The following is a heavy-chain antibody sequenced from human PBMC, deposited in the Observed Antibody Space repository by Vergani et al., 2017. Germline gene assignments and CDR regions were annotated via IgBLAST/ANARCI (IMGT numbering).Heavy chain of an antibody. CDR3: AGPQGTSAYYYGGFDY. D-gene: IGHD3-22*01. CDR2: ISSDGGST. CDR1: GFTFSTYA. J-gene: IGHJ4*02. Sequence: EVQLLESGGGLVQPGGSLRLSCAASGFTFSTYAMTWVRQAPGKGLEWVSTISSDGGSTYYADSVKGRFTISRDNSKNTLSLQMNSLTAEGTAIYYCAGPQGTSAYYYGGFDYWGQGSLVTVSS. V-gene: IGHV3-23*01.